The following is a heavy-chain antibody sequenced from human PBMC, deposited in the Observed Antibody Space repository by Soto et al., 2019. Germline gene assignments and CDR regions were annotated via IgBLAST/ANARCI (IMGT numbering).Heavy chain of an antibody. CDR1: GGSISNYF. CDR3: ARGGQDFWSGPFDY. D-gene: IGHD3-3*01. V-gene: IGHV4-4*07. J-gene: IGHJ4*02. CDR2: IDNSGGT. Sequence: SETLSLTCTVSGGSISNYFCNWIRQPAGKGLEWIGRIDNSGGTNYNPSLKSRITMSADTSRNQFSLKLNSVTAADTAVYYCARGGQDFWSGPFDYWGQGALVTVSS.